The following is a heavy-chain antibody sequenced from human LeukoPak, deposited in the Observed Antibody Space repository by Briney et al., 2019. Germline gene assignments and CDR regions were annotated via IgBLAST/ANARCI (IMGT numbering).Heavy chain of an antibody. V-gene: IGHV1-46*01. CDR3: ARSNTDGFVYWHLDL. J-gene: IGHJ2*01. CDR1: VYTFTSHY. Sequence: SAVKVSCKASVYTFTSHYMHWVRQVPGQGLECVGMIHPSGGSATYAQSFQGRVTLTRDTSPSTVYMELSSLRSEDTAVYYCARSNTDGFVYWHLDLWRRGTVVTV. D-gene: IGHD1/OR15-1a*01. CDR2: IHPSGGSA.